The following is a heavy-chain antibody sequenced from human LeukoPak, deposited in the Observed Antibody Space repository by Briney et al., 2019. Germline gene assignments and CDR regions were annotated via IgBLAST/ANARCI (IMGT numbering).Heavy chain of an antibody. V-gene: IGHV3-53*01. D-gene: IGHD1-1*01. CDR3: ARDSETETGWYYYGMDV. CDR1: GFTVSRNY. CDR2: IDSGGST. Sequence: GGSLRLSCAASGFTVSRNYMNWVRQAPGKGLEWVSAIDSGGSTYYADSVQGRFTATRDNSKKTVYLQMNSLRAEDTAVYYCARDSETETGWYYYGMDVWAKGPRSPSP. J-gene: IGHJ6*02.